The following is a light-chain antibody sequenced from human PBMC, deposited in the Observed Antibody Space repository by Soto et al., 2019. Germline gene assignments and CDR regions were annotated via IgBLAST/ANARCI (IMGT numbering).Light chain of an antibody. V-gene: IGKV3-20*01. Sequence: EIVLTQSPGTLSLSPRERATLSCRASQSVSSSYLAWYQQKPGQAPRLLIYGASSRATGIPDRFSGSGSGTDFTLTISRLEPEDFAVYYCQQYGSSPRTFGQGTKLEIK. CDR1: QSVSSSY. CDR3: QQYGSSPRT. J-gene: IGKJ2*01. CDR2: GAS.